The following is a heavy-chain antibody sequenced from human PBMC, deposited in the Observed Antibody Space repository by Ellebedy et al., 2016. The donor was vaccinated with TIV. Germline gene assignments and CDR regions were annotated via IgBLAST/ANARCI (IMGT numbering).Heavy chain of an antibody. D-gene: IGHD2-2*02. J-gene: IGHJ4*02. Sequence: MPGGSLRLSCSVSGYSISSGYYWGWIRQPPGKGLEWIGSMFHSGSTAYNPSLKSRVTMSVDTAKNQFSLKLSSATAADTAVYYCAKWTVGYCSSASCYTGDYWGQGTRVTVSS. CDR1: GYSISSGYY. CDR2: MFHSGST. V-gene: IGHV4-38-2*02. CDR3: AKWTVGYCSSASCYTGDY.